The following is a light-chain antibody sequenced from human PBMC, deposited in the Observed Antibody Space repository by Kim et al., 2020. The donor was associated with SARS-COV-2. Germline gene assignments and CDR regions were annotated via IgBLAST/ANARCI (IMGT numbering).Light chain of an antibody. CDR1: KLGDKY. CDR3: QAWDSSTHTYV. Sequence: SYELTQPPSVSVSPGQTASITCSGYKLGDKYVSWYQQKPGQSPVAFIYQDNQRPSGIPERFSGSNSGNTATLTISGTQAMDEADYYRQAWDSSTHTYVFG. J-gene: IGLJ1*01. CDR2: QDN. V-gene: IGLV3-1*01.